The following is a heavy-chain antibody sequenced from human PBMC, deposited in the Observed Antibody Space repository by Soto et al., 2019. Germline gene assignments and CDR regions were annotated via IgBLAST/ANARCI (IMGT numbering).Heavy chain of an antibody. CDR3: ASSSPYCSGGSCYSWGPLDY. J-gene: IGHJ4*02. Sequence: ASVKVSCKASGYTFTSYYMHWVRQAPGQGLEWMGIINPSGGSTSYAQKFQGRVTMTRDTSTSTVYMELSSLRSEDTAVYYCASSSPYCSGGSCYSWGPLDYWGQGTLVTVSS. CDR2: INPSGGST. D-gene: IGHD2-15*01. V-gene: IGHV1-46*03. CDR1: GYTFTSYY.